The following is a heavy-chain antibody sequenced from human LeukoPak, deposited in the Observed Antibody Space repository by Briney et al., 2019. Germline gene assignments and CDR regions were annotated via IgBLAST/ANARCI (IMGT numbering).Heavy chain of an antibody. Sequence: SETLSLTCTVSGGSISGYYWSWIRQPPGKGLEWIGHIYSSRSTKYNPSLKSRVTISVDTSKNQFSLKLSSVTAADTAVYYCARNYDSSGYTAFGYWGRGTLLTVSS. D-gene: IGHD3-22*01. J-gene: IGHJ4*02. CDR3: ARNYDSSGYTAFGY. CDR1: GGSISGYY. CDR2: IYSSRST. V-gene: IGHV4-59*01.